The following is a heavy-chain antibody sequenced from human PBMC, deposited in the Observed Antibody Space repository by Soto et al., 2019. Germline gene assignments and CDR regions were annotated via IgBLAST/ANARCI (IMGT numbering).Heavy chain of an antibody. CDR2: ITSSSTYI. Sequence: LRLSFAASGFTFSSPAMNWVRQAPGKVLEWVSSITSSSTYIYYADSVKGRFTISRDDAKNSLYLQMNSLRGEDTAVYYCARDPSSWDHWGQGILVTVSS. V-gene: IGHV3-21*01. CDR3: ARDPSSWDH. CDR1: GFTFSSPA. J-gene: IGHJ4*02. D-gene: IGHD3-10*01.